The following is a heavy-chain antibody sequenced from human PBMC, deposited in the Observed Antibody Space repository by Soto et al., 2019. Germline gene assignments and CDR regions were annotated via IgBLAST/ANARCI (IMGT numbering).Heavy chain of an antibody. Sequence: SETLSVTCTVAGGSIIGYYWSWIRQPPGKGLEWIGYMYFNESPKYNPSLKSRVTMSVDTSKNQFSLKLRSVTAAETAVYYCASLWNFFDFWGQGALVTV. J-gene: IGHJ4*02. V-gene: IGHV4-59*01. CDR2: MYFNESP. D-gene: IGHD2-21*01. CDR3: ASLWNFFDF. CDR1: GGSIIGYY.